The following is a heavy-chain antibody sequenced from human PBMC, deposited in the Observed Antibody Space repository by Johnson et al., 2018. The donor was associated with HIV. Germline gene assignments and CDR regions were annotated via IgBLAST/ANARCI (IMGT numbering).Heavy chain of an antibody. D-gene: IGHD3-22*01. CDR2: IKQDGSEN. CDR3: ARGPLYYYDLTRALDI. V-gene: IGHV3-7*01. CDR1: GFTVSSNY. Sequence: VQVVESGGGLIQPGGSLRLSCAASGFTVSSNYMRWVRQAPGQGLEWVANIKQDGSENYYVDSVKGRFTISRDNAKNSLYLQMHSLRAEDTAMYFCARGPLYYYDLTRALDIWGQGTGVTVSS. J-gene: IGHJ3*02.